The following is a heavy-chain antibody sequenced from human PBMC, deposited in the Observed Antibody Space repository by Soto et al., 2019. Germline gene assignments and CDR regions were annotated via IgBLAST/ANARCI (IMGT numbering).Heavy chain of an antibody. Sequence: SETLSLTCTVSGGSISSYYWSXIRQPPGKGLEWIGYIYYSGSTNYNPSLKSRVTISVDTSKNQFSLKLSSVTAADTAVYYCARRYDFWSGYLYYYYMDVWGKGTTVTVSS. V-gene: IGHV4-59*08. CDR3: ARRYDFWSGYLYYYYMDV. CDR2: IYYSGST. D-gene: IGHD3-3*01. J-gene: IGHJ6*03. CDR1: GGSISSYY.